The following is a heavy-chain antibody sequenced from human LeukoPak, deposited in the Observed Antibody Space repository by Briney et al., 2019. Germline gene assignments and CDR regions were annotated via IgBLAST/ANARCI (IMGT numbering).Heavy chain of an antibody. CDR1: GYTLTSYY. D-gene: IGHD1-26*01. V-gene: IGHV1-46*01. CDR2: TNPSGGST. J-gene: IGHJ6*02. Sequence: ASVKVSCKVSGYTLTSYYMHWVRQAPGRGLELMGITNPSGGSTSSAQKFQGRVTMTRDTSTSTVYMELSSLRSEDTAVYYCAREWVSGYYYGMDVWGRGTTVTVSS. CDR3: AREWVSGYYYGMDV.